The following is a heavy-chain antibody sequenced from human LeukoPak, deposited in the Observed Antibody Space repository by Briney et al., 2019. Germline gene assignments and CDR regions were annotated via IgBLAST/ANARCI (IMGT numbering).Heavy chain of an antibody. Sequence: SETLSLTCTVSGDSMTRGGYYWSWVRQHPGKGLEWIGFIYHSGTTFYNPSLEGRAAISVDTSQNQFSLKLTSVTAADTAVYYCARAVDYRNYFDYWGQGTLVTVSS. J-gene: IGHJ4*02. CDR3: ARAVDYRNYFDY. D-gene: IGHD3/OR15-3a*01. CDR1: GDSMTRGGYY. CDR2: IYHSGTT. V-gene: IGHV4-31*03.